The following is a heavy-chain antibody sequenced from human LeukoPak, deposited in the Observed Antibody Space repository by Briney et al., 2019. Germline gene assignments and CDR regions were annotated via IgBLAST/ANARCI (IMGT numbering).Heavy chain of an antibody. CDR1: GGSISSYY. D-gene: IGHD3-10*01. J-gene: IGHJ5*02. V-gene: IGHV4-59*01. Sequence: PSETLSLTCTVSGGSISSYYWSWIRQPPGKGLEWIGYINYSGSTNYNPSLKSRVTISVDTSKNQFSLKLSSVTAADTAVYYCARTRITMVRGVIITAGVYNWFDPWGQGTLVTVSS. CDR3: ARTRITMVRGVIITAGVYNWFDP. CDR2: INYSGST.